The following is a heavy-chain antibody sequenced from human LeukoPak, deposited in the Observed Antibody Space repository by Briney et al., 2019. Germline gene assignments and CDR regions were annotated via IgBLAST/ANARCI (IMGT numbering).Heavy chain of an antibody. CDR2: INPNSGGT. J-gene: IGHJ4*02. CDR3: AREGHTVGSTDFDY. D-gene: IGHD1-26*01. Sequence: GASVKVSCKASGYTFTGYYMHWVRQAPGQGLEWMGWINPNSGGTNYAQKFQGRVTMTRDTSISTAYMELSRLTSDDTAVYYCAREGHTVGSTDFDYWGQGSLVTVSS. CDR1: GYTFTGYY. V-gene: IGHV1-2*02.